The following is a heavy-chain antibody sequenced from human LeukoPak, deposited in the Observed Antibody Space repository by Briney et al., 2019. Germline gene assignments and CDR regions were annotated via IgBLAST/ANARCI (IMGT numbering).Heavy chain of an antibody. D-gene: IGHD2-15*01. CDR1: GGSISSSSYY. Sequence: SETLSLTCTVSGGSISSSSYYWGWIRQPPEKGLEWIGSIYYSGSTYYNPSLKSRVTISVDTSKNQFSLKLSSVTAADTAVYYCASEVIVVVASEDYYYYGMAVGGQGTRSPSP. V-gene: IGHV4-39*07. CDR3: ASEVIVVVASEDYYYYGMAV. CDR2: IYYSGST. J-gene: IGHJ6*02.